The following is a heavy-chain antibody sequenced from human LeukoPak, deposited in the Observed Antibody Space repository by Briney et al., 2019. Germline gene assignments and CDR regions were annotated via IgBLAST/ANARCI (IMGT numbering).Heavy chain of an antibody. CDR1: GGSISSGSYY. Sequence: SETLSLTCTVSGGSISSGSYYWSWIRQPAGKGLEWIGRIYTSGSTNYNPSLKSRVTISVDTSKNQFSLKLSSVTAADTAVYYCARGIWFDPCGQGTLVTVSS. CDR3: ARGIWFDP. V-gene: IGHV4-61*02. J-gene: IGHJ5*02. CDR2: IYTSGST.